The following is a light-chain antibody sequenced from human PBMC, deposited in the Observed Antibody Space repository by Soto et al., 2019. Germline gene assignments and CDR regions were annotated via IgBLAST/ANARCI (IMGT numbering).Light chain of an antibody. J-gene: IGKJ4*01. CDR2: DAS. V-gene: IGKV1-33*01. Sequence: DIQMTQSPSSLSASIGDRVTITCQASQDIKIYLNWYQQKPGKPPNLLIHDASKLETGVPLRFSGSGSGTHFTFIISSLQPEDIATYYCQQFDGVPLTFGGGTKVDIK. CDR3: QQFDGVPLT. CDR1: QDIKIY.